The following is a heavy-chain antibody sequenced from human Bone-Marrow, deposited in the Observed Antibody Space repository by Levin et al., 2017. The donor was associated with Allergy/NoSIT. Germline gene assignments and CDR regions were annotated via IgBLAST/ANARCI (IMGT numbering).Heavy chain of an antibody. CDR1: GFTFSSYA. CDR2: ISYDGSNK. D-gene: IGHD3-10*01. J-gene: IGHJ6*02. CDR3: ARDRVYYYYYYGMDV. V-gene: IGHV3-30*04. Sequence: PGESLKISCAASGFTFSSYAMHWVRQAPGKGLEWVAVISYDGSNKYYADSVKGRFTISRDNSKNTLYLQMNSLRAEDTAVYYCARDRVYYYYYYGMDVWGQGTTVTVSS.